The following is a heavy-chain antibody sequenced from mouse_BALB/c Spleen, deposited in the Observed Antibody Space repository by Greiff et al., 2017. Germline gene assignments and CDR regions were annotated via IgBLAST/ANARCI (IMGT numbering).Heavy chain of an antibody. CDR3: ARGGLEGFAY. V-gene: IGHV14-1*02. CDR2: IDPENGNT. Sequence: EVQGVESGAELVRPGALVKLSCKASGFNIKDYYMHWVKQRPEQGLEWIGWIDPENGNTIYDPKFQGKASITADTSSNTAYLQLSSLTSEDTAVYYCARGGLEGFAYWGQGTLVTVSA. J-gene: IGHJ3*01. CDR1: GFNIKDYY. D-gene: IGHD2-4*01.